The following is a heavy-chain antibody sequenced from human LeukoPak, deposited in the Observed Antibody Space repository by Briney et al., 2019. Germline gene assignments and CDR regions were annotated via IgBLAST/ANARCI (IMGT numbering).Heavy chain of an antibody. CDR2: ISYDGSNK. J-gene: IGHJ5*02. Sequence: PGRSLRLSCAASGFTFSSYGMHWVRQAPGKGLEWVAVISYDGSNKYYADSVKGRFTISRDNSKNTLYLQMNSLKTEDTAVYYYTRGPAARPRFDPWGQGTLVTVSS. V-gene: IGHV3-30*03. CDR1: GFTFSSYG. CDR3: TRGPAARPRFDP. D-gene: IGHD6-6*01.